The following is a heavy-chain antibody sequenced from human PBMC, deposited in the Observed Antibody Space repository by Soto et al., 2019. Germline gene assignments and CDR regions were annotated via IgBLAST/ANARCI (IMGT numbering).Heavy chain of an antibody. CDR3: ARLNGYCVSTNGRGYYRMSV. V-gene: IGHV4-39*01. D-gene: IGHD2-2*03. Sequence: GKGLEWIGTIYSSENTYYNPSLLSRVTIFVDTSKNEFSLRLSSVTAADTAVYYCARLNGYCVSTNGRGYYRMSVWGQGTTVPVSS. CDR2: IYSSENT. J-gene: IGHJ6*02.